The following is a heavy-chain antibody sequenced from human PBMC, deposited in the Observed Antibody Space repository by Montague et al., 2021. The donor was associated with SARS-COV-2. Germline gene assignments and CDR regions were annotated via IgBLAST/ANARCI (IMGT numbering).Heavy chain of an antibody. Sequence: SLRLSCAASGFTVSRNYMGWVRQAPGKGLEWVSVIFGGGSTNYEDSVRGRFTTTRDIPQNTLYLQMNSLRAEDIAVYYCARGGTSYFYGMDVWGQGTMVTVSS. CDR3: ARGGTSYFYGMDV. CDR2: IFGGGST. V-gene: IGHV3-53*01. J-gene: IGHJ6*02. D-gene: IGHD1-26*01. CDR1: GFTVSRNY.